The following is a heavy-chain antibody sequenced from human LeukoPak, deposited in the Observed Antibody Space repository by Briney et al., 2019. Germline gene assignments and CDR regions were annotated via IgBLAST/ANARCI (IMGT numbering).Heavy chain of an antibody. CDR1: GYTFTSYD. CDR3: ARASLTTVDPLDY. V-gene: IGHV1-8*01. D-gene: IGHD4-23*01. J-gene: IGHJ4*02. CDR2: MNPNSGNT. Sequence: ASVKVSCKASGYTFTSYDINWVRQATGQGLEWMGWMNPNSGNTGYAQKFQGRVTMTRNTSISTAYMELSSLRSEATAVYYCARASLTTVDPLDYWGQGTLVTVSS.